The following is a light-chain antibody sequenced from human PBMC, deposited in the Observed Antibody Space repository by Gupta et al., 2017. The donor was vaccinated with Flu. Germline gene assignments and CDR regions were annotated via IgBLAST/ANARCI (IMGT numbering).Light chain of an antibody. CDR2: AAS. Sequence: DIQMTKTPSSLSASVGDRVTITCRASPVIRTWLAWYQQKPEKAPKSLICAASKLQSVVPSWFSGGGSGTYFTLTISSLQPEDFATYYCQQNNSFPITFGGGTQVEIK. CDR1: PVIRTW. CDR3: QQNNSFPIT. V-gene: IGKV1D-16*01. J-gene: IGKJ4*01.